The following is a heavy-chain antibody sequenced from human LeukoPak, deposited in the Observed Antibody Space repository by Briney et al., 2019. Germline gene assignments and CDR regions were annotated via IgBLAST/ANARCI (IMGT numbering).Heavy chain of an antibody. Sequence: GGSLRLSCAASGFTFSSYAMSWVRQAPGKGLEWVSAISGSGGSTYYADSVKGRFTNPRDNSKNTLYLQMNSLRAEDTAVYYCAKESMPVVAATSPDYWGQGTLVTVSS. J-gene: IGHJ4*02. CDR2: ISGSGGST. D-gene: IGHD2-15*01. V-gene: IGHV3-23*01. CDR1: GFTFSSYA. CDR3: AKESMPVVAATSPDY.